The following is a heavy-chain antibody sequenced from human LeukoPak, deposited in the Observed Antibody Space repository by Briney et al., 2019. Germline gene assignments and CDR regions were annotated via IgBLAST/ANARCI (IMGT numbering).Heavy chain of an antibody. V-gene: IGHV4-34*01. D-gene: IGHD3-22*01. CDR1: GGSFSGYY. CDR3: ARVTGYMIEDYFDY. J-gene: IGHJ4*02. CDR2: INHSRST. Sequence: ASETLSLTCAVYGGSFSGYYWSWIRQPPGKGLEWIGEINHSRSTNYNPSLKSRVTISVDTSKNQFSLKLSSVTAADTAVYYCARVTGYMIEDYFDYWGQGTLVTVSS.